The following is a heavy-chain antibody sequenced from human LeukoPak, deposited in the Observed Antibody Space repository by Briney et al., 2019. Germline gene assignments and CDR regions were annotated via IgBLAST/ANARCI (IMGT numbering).Heavy chain of an antibody. CDR3: ARKPTGMAAEY. Sequence: ASVKVSCKASGYTFTSYYMHWVRQAPGQGLEWMGIINPSGGSTSYAQKFQGRVTITTDTSTSTVYMEMRSLRSDDMAVYYCARKPTGMAAEYWGQGSLVTVSS. CDR1: GYTFTSYY. D-gene: IGHD1-14*01. J-gene: IGHJ4*02. V-gene: IGHV1-46*01. CDR2: INPSGGST.